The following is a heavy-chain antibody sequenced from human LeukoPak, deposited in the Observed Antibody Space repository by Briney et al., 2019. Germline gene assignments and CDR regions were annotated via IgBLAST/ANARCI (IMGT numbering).Heavy chain of an antibody. CDR3: ARDSGVLRFGELLRN. D-gene: IGHD3-10*01. V-gene: IGHV1-8*02. Sequence: ASVKVSCKASGGTFISYTISWVRQAPGQGLEWMGWMNPNSGNTGYAQKFQGRVTMTRNTSISTAYMELSSLRSEDTAVYYCARDSGVLRFGELLRNWGQGTLVTVSS. CDR1: GGTFISYT. J-gene: IGHJ4*02. CDR2: MNPNSGNT.